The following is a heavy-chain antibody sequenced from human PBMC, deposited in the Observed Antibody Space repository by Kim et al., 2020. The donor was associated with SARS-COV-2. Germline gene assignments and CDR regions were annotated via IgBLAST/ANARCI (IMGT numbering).Heavy chain of an antibody. V-gene: IGHV3-7*01. D-gene: IGHD1-1*01. J-gene: IGHJ4*02. CDR2: IKPDGSEN. CDR1: GFTFGDFW. CDR3: ARGGSWTFDC. Sequence: GGSLRLSCAASGFTFGDFWMNWVRRAPGKEREFVASIKPDGSENFYADSVKGRFTIARDNGKNSLYLQMNSLRADDTAVYHCARGGSWTFDCWGRGTLVT.